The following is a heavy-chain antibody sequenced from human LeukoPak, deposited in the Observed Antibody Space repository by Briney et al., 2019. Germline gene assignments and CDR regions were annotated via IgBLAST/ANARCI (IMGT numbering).Heavy chain of an antibody. Sequence: GESLRISCKGSGYSFTSYWISWVRQIPGKGLGWRGRIELSESYTNYSPSFQGHVTISADKSISAAYLQRSSLKASDTAMYYCARLLIAAAGTGWYYWYGMDVWGKGTTVTVA. J-gene: IGHJ6*04. V-gene: IGHV5-10-1*01. CDR3: ARLLIAAAGTGWYYWYGMDV. D-gene: IGHD6-13*01. CDR1: GYSFTSYW. CDR2: IELSESYT.